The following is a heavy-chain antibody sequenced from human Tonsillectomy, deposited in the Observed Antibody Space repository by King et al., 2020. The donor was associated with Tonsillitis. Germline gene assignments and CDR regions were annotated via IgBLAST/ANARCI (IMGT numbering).Heavy chain of an antibody. Sequence: QLVQSGAEVKKPGASVNLSCRASGYTFTTYYIHWVRQAPGQGLEWMGIIDPNAGNTVYEQKFKGRVTMTRDPATTTVYMELSRLTSEDTAVYYCARDLGTATRDYWGQGTQVTVSS. V-gene: IGHV1-46*01. CDR3: ARDLGTATRDY. CDR1: GYTFTTYY. J-gene: IGHJ4*02. CDR2: IDPNAGNT. D-gene: IGHD4-17*01.